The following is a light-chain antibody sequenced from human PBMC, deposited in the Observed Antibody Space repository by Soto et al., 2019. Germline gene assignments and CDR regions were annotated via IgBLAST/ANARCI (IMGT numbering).Light chain of an antibody. CDR3: EEYTGLPFT. J-gene: IGKJ3*01. V-gene: IGKV3-20*01. CDR1: QSVSSTY. Sequence: EIVLTQSPGTLSLSPGERATLSCRASQSVSSTYLAWYQQKPGQAPRLLVYGASSRATGVPDRFSGSGSGTDFTLTISRLEPEDFAVYYCEEYTGLPFTFGPGTKVDIK. CDR2: GAS.